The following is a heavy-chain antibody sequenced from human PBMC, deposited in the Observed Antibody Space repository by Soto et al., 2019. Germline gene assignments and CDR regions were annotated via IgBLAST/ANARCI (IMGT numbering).Heavy chain of an antibody. J-gene: IGHJ4*02. CDR1: GGSISSSSYY. Sequence: QLQLQESGPGLVKPSETLSLTCTVSGGSISSSSYYWGWIRQPPGKGLEWIGSIYYSGSTYYNPSLKSRVTISVDTSKNQFALKLSSVTAADTAVYYCASRGYYDSSGAYDFDYWGQGTLVTVSS. V-gene: IGHV4-39*01. CDR2: IYYSGST. D-gene: IGHD3-22*01. CDR3: ASRGYYDSSGAYDFDY.